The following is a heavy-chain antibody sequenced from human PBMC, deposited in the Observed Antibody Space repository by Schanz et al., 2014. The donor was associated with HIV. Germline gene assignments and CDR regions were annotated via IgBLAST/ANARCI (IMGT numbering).Heavy chain of an antibody. CDR1: GFTFDDYA. Sequence: LVESGGGLVQPGRSLRLSCAASGFTFDDYAMHWVRQAPGKGLEWVAVISYDGSNKKYADSGKGRFTISRDNSKNTLYLQMKSLRPEDTAVYYCAKDRNYYDSKYRGKGNYYYYYGMDVWGQGTTVTVSS. CDR2: ISYDGSNK. D-gene: IGHD3-22*01. CDR3: AKDRNYYDSKYRGKGNYYYYYGMDV. V-gene: IGHV3-30*18. J-gene: IGHJ6*02.